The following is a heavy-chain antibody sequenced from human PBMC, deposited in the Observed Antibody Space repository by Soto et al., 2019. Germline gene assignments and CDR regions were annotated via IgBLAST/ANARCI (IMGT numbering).Heavy chain of an antibody. J-gene: IGHJ4*02. Sequence: SETLSLTCTVTGDSISSRSYYWGWIRQPPGKGLEWIGSIYYSGSTYNNPSLRSRVSMSIDTSKDQFSLKLKSVTAADTALYFCARQRTSVVTQAYFGVWGPGSLVTVSS. D-gene: IGHD2-21*02. V-gene: IGHV4-39*01. CDR3: ARQRTSVVTQAYFGV. CDR1: GDSISSRSYY. CDR2: IYYSGST.